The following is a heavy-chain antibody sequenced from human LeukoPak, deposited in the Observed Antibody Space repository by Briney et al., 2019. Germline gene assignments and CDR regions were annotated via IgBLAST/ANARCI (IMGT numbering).Heavy chain of an antibody. CDR1: GFTFSYYW. CDR3: AKARLRNDAFDI. CDR2: INSDGSSA. J-gene: IGHJ3*02. Sequence: GGSLRLSCAASGFTFSYYWMHWVRQAPGKGLVWVSRINSDGSSASYADSVKGRFTISRDNAKNTLYLQMNSLRAEDTAVYYCAKARLRNDAFDIWGQGTRVTVSS. D-gene: IGHD4-17*01. V-gene: IGHV3-74*01.